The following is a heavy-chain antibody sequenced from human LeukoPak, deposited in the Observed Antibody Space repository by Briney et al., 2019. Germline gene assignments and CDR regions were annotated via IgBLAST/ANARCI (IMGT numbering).Heavy chain of an antibody. CDR1: GGSISSGSYY. CDR2: IYTSGST. J-gene: IGHJ4*02. CDR3: ARDSSGYDPFFDY. Sequence: SQTLSLTCTVSGGSISSGSYYWSWIRQPAGKGLEWIGRIYTSGSTNYNPSLKSRVTISVDTSKNQFSLKLSSVTAADTAVYYCARDSSGYDPFFDYWGQGTLVTVSS. V-gene: IGHV4-61*02. D-gene: IGHD5-12*01.